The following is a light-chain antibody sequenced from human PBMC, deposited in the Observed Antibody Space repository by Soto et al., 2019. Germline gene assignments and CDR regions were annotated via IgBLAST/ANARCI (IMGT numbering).Light chain of an antibody. Sequence: EIVLTQSPATLSLSPGERATLSCRASQSVSSYLAWYQQKPGQAPRLLIYDASNRATGIPARFSGSGSGTDFTLTISSLEPEDFAAYYCQQRSNWPLTFGGGTRWIS. CDR1: QSVSSY. V-gene: IGKV3-11*01. J-gene: IGKJ4*01. CDR3: QQRSNWPLT. CDR2: DAS.